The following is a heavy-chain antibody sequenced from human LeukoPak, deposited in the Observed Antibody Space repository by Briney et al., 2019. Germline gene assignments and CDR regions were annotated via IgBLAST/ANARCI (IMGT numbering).Heavy chain of an antibody. D-gene: IGHD2-2*01. V-gene: IGHV3-21*01. CDR3: ARGYCSSTSCYGGFFDY. Sequence: PGGSLRLSCAASGFTFSSYSMNWVRHAPGKGLEWVSSISSSSSYIYYADSVKGRFTISRDNAKNSLYLQMNSLRAEDTAVYYCARGYCSSTSCYGGFFDYWGQGTLVTVSS. CDR1: GFTFSSYS. J-gene: IGHJ4*02. CDR2: ISSSSSYI.